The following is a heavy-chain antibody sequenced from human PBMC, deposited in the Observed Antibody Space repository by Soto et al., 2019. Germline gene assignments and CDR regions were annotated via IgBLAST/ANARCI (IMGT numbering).Heavy chain of an antibody. V-gene: IGHV3-74*01. CDR3: AREKYDGYHYYTMDV. CDR2: LKSDGTST. J-gene: IGHJ6*02. Sequence: PGGSLRLSCAASGFTLSSCWMHWVRQAPGKGLVWISRLKSDGTSTTYADSVKGRFTISRDNAKNTLYLEMNSLRAEDTAVYYCAREKYDGYHYYTMDVWGQGTTVTVSS. CDR1: GFTLSSCW. D-gene: IGHD3-22*01.